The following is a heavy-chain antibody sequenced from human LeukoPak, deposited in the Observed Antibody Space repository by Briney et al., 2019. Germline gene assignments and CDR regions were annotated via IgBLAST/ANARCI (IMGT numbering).Heavy chain of an antibody. Sequence: PGGSLRLSCAASGFTFSNYAMSWVRQAPGKGLEWVSSISGSGDSTYYADSVKGRFTISRDNSKNTLYLQMNSLRVEDTAVYYCAKDDAWGRYKDWGQGTLVTVSS. D-gene: IGHD3-16*01. V-gene: IGHV3-23*01. CDR3: AKDDAWGRYKD. CDR2: ISGSGDST. J-gene: IGHJ1*01. CDR1: GFTFSNYA.